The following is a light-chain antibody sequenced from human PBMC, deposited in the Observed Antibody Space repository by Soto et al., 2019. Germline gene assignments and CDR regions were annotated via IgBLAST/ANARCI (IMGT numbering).Light chain of an antibody. J-gene: IGLJ3*02. CDR2: EVS. CDR3: SSHAGNNNWGV. CDR1: SSDVGGSNF. Sequence: QSALTQPPSASGSPGQSVTISCTGTSSDVGGSNFVSWYQQHPGKAPKLMIYEVSKRPSGVPDRFSGSKSGNTASLTVSGLQGEAEAAYYCSSHAGNNNWGVFGGGTKLTVL. V-gene: IGLV2-8*01.